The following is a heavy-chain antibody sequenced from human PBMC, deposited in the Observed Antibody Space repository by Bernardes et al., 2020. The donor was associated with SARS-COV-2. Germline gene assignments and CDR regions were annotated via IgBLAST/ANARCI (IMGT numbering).Heavy chain of an antibody. Sequence: ASVKVSCKASGYTFTSYGISWVRQAPGQGLEWMGWISAYNGNTNYAQKLQGRVIMTTDTSTSTAYMELRSLRSDDTAVYYCARDKLLDCSVGSCYSVNYYYYGMDVCGQGTTVTVSS. CDR1: GYTFTSYG. D-gene: IGHD2-15*01. CDR3: ARDKLLDCSVGSCYSVNYYYYGMDV. V-gene: IGHV1-18*01. CDR2: ISAYNGNT. J-gene: IGHJ6*02.